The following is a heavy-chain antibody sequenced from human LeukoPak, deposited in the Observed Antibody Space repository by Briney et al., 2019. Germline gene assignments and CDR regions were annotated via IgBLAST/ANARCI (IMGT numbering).Heavy chain of an antibody. CDR3: GKIHSSSFYHYYYRDV. J-gene: IGHJ6*03. V-gene: IGHV3-23*01. CDR1: GFTFSSYA. CDR2: ISGSGGST. Sequence: GGSLRLSCAASGFTFSSYAMSWVRQAPGKGLEWVSAISGSGGSTYYADSVKGRFPISRDNSKNTLYLQMNSLRAEDTAVYYLGKIHSSSFYHYYYRDVWGKGTTVTVS. D-gene: IGHD6-6*01.